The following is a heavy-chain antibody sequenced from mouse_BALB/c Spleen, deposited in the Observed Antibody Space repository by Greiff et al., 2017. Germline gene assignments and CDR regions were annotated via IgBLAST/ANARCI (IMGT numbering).Heavy chain of an antibody. J-gene: IGHJ3*01. CDR1: GFSLTSYG. CDR3: ARNPSSEAAWFAY. Sequence: VHLVESGPGLVQPSQSLSITCTVSGFSLTSYGVHWVRQSPGKGLEWLGVIWSGGSTDYNAAFISRLSISKDNSKSQVFFKMNSLQADDTAIYYCARNPSSEAAWFAYWGQGTLVTVSA. CDR2: IWSGGST. V-gene: IGHV2-4-1*01.